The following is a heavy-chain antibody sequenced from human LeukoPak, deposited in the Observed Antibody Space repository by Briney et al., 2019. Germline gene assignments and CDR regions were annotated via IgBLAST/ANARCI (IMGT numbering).Heavy chain of an antibody. CDR3: ARKQRRWLPQRAFDI. CDR2: INHSGST. V-gene: IGHV4-34*01. CDR1: GGSFSGYY. Sequence: SETLSLTCAVYGGSFSGYYWSWIRQPPGKGLEWIGEINHSGSTNYNPSLKSRVTISVDTSKNQFSLKLSSVTAADTAVYYCARKQRRWLPQRAFDIWGQGTMVTVSS. D-gene: IGHD6-19*01. J-gene: IGHJ3*02.